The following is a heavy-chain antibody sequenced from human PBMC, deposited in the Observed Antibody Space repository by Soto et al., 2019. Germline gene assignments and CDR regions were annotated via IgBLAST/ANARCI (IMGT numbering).Heavy chain of an antibody. V-gene: IGHV3-30-3*01. CDR1: GFTFSSYA. CDR3: ARGRLLRFLEWLPLALDY. Sequence: GGSLRLSCAASGFTFSSYAMHWVRQAPGKGLEWVAVISYDGSNKYYADSVKGRFTISRDNSKNTLYLQMNSLRAEDTAVYYCARGRLLRFLEWLPLALDYWGQGTLVTSPQ. CDR2: ISYDGSNK. J-gene: IGHJ4*02. D-gene: IGHD3-3*01.